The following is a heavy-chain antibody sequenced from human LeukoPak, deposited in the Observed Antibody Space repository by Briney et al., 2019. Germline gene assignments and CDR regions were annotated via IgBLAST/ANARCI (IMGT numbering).Heavy chain of an antibody. Sequence: ASVKVSCKASGYTFTGYYMHWVRQAPGQGLEWMGWINPNNGDTNYAQKFQGRVTMTRDTSITTAYMELSRLISDDTALYYCARTYYFGSGTYYDYWGQGTLVTVSS. CDR1: GYTFTGYY. D-gene: IGHD3-10*01. CDR3: ARTYYFGSGTYYDY. J-gene: IGHJ4*02. CDR2: INPNNGDT. V-gene: IGHV1-2*02.